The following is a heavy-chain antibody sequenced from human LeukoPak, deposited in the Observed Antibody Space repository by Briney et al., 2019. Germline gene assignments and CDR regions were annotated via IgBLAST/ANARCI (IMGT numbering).Heavy chain of an antibody. J-gene: IGHJ3*02. CDR2: IYYSGST. D-gene: IGHD1-7*01. V-gene: IGHV4-59*01. CDR3: AREGVITGTTIDYAFDI. CDR1: GGSISSYY. Sequence: ASETLSLTCTVSGGSISSYYWSWIRQPPGKGLEWIGYIYYSGSTNYNPSLKSRVTISVDTSKNQFSLKLSSVTAADTAVYYCAREGVITGTTIDYAFDIWGQGTMVTVSS.